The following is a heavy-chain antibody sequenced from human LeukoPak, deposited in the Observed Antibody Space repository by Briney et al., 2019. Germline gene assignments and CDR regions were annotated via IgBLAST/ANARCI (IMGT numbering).Heavy chain of an antibody. J-gene: IGHJ4*02. CDR3: ARDGVRGMYDHGHFDY. D-gene: IGHD3-10*01. Sequence: PSETLSLTCAVYGGSFGGYYWSWIRQPPGKGLEWIGEINHSGSTNYNPSLKSRVTISVDTSKNQFSLKLSSVTAADTAVYYCARDGVRGMYDHGHFDYWGQGTLVTVPS. V-gene: IGHV4-34*01. CDR1: GGSFGGYY. CDR2: INHSGST.